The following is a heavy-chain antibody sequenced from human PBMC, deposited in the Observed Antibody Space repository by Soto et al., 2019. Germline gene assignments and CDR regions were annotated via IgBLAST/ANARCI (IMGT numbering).Heavy chain of an antibody. V-gene: IGHV3-30*18. CDR1: GFTFTSYG. D-gene: IGHD1-26*01. J-gene: IGHJ4*02. CDR2: ISYDGSNR. Sequence: GGSLRLSCAASGFTFTSYGIHWVRQAPGKGLEWVAVISYDGSNRYYADSVKGRFTISRDNSKNTLYLQMDSLRAEDTAVYYCAKARGSYPNFFDSWGQGTLVTVSS. CDR3: AKARGSYPNFFDS.